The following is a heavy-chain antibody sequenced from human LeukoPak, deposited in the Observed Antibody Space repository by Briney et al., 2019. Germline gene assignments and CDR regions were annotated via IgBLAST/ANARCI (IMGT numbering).Heavy chain of an antibody. CDR1: GFTFSSYG. D-gene: IGHD4-23*01. CDR2: IWYDGSNK. Sequence: GGSLRLSCAASGFTFSSYGMHWVRQAPGKGLEWVAVIWYDGSNKYYADSVKGRFTISRDNSKNTLYLQMNSLRAEDTAVYYCARESTVVTLAYYYYGMDVWGQGTTVTVS. V-gene: IGHV3-33*01. J-gene: IGHJ6*02. CDR3: ARESTVVTLAYYYYGMDV.